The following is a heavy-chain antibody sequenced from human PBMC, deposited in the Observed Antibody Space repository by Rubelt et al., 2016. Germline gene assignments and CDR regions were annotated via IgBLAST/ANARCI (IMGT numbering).Heavy chain of an antibody. Sequence: QVQLQQWGTGLLKPSETLSLTCAVHGGSFSGYYWSWIHQPPGKGLEWIGEINHSGSTNYNPSLKSRVTMSVETSKKQFSLKLTSVTAADSAVYYCASSWYMVWWGQGTRVTVSS. CDR2: INHSGST. V-gene: IGHV4-34*01. CDR3: ASSWYMVW. D-gene: IGHD6-13*01. CDR1: GGSFSGYY. J-gene: IGHJ4*02.